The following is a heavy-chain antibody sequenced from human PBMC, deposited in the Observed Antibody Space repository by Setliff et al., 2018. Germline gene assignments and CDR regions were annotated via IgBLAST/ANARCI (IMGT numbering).Heavy chain of an antibody. CDR1: SYTFSGYY. CDR3: ARDTRDKYDTRGYYLSFDS. D-gene: IGHD3-22*01. J-gene: IGHJ4*02. V-gene: IGHV1-69*13. CDR2: IIPVFGTA. Sequence: SVKVSCKTSSYTFSGYYIHWVRQAPGQGLEWMGMIIPVFGTAKYVQKFQVRVTISADESARTAYMELSSLRFEDTAVYYCARDTRDKYDTRGYYLSFDSWGQGALVTVSS.